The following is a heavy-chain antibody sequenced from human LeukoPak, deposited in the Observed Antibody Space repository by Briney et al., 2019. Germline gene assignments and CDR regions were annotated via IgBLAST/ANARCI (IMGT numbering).Heavy chain of an antibody. J-gene: IGHJ4*02. CDR3: ASGYYYDSSEVIYYFDY. CDR1: GGSISSSSYY. Sequence: SETLSLTCTVSGGSISSSSYYWGWIRQPPGKGLEWIGSIYYSGSTYYNPSLKSRVTISVDTSKNQFSLKLSSVTAADTAVHYCASGYYYDSSEVIYYFDYWGQGTLVTVSS. V-gene: IGHV4-39*01. D-gene: IGHD3-22*01. CDR2: IYYSGST.